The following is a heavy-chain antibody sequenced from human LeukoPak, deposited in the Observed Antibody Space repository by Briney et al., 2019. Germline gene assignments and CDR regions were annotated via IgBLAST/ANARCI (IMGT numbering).Heavy chain of an antibody. CDR2: ISYDGSNK. CDR3: ARDPDYYGSGSYLDY. J-gene: IGHJ4*02. CDR1: GFTFSSYA. Sequence: PGGSLRLSCAASGFTFSSYAMHWVRQAPGKGLEWVAVISYDGSNKYYADSVKGRFTISRDNSNTTLYLQMNSLRAEDTAVYYCARDPDYYGSGSYLDYWGQGTLVTVSS. V-gene: IGHV3-30*04. D-gene: IGHD3-10*01.